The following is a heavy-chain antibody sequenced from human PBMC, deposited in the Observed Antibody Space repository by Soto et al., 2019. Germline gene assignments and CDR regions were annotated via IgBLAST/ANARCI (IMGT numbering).Heavy chain of an antibody. V-gene: IGHV3-30*18. D-gene: IGHD6-19*01. CDR3: AKDRGIAFAGTYYYYYGMDV. CDR1: GFTFSSYG. J-gene: IGHJ6*02. Sequence: PGGSMRLSCAASGFTFSSYGMHWVRQAPGKGLERVAVISYDGINKYYADSVKGRFTISRDNSKTTLYLQMNSLRAEDTAVYYCAKDRGIAFAGTYYYYYGMDVWGQGTTVTVSS. CDR2: ISYDGINK.